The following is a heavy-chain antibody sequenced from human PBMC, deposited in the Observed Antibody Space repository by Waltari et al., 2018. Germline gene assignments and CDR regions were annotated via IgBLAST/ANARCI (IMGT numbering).Heavy chain of an antibody. CDR3: AKDPHHIIAVADAADY. D-gene: IGHD6-19*01. CDR2: ISGSGGST. V-gene: IGHV3-23*01. CDR1: GFTFSSYA. Sequence: EVQLLKSGGGLVQPGGSLRLSCAASGFTFSSYAMSWVRQAPGKGLEWVSAISGSGGSTYYADSVKGRFTISRDNSNNTLYLQMNSLRAEDTAIYYCAKDPHHIIAVADAADYWGQGTLVTVSS. J-gene: IGHJ4*02.